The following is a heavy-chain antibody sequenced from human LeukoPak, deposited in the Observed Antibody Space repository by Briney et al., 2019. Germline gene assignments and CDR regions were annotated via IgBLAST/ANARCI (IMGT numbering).Heavy chain of an antibody. D-gene: IGHD2-2*01. CDR3: ARVVVVVPAAPETYYFES. CDR1: GYIFTNYG. J-gene: IGHJ4*02. V-gene: IGHV1-18*01. Sequence: ASVTVSCTASGYIFTNYGISWVRQASGQGREWMGWIIAYNGDTKYPQRFQGRLTMTTDTTTNTAGVELRSLRSDDTAIYYCARVVVVVPAAPETYYFESWGQGTLVTVSS. CDR2: IIAYNGDT.